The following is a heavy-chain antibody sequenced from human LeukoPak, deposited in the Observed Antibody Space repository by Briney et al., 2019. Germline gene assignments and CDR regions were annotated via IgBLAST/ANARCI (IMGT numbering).Heavy chain of an antibody. CDR1: GFTFSSYA. CDR2: ISGSGDST. Sequence: GGSLRLSCAASGFTFSSYAMNWVRQAPGKGLEWVSLISGSGDSTDYAYSVKGRFTISRDNPKNTLYLQINSLRADDTAVYYCAKRAVAGTGRGFDIWGQGTLVTVSS. CDR3: AKRAVAGTGRGFDI. D-gene: IGHD6-19*01. J-gene: IGHJ3*02. V-gene: IGHV3-23*01.